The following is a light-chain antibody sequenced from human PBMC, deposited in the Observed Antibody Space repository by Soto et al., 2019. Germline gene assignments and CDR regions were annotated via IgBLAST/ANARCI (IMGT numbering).Light chain of an antibody. CDR2: ATS. J-gene: IGKJ4*01. CDR1: QGIRND. V-gene: IGKV1-6*01. Sequence: AIQVTQSPSSLSASVGDRVTITCRASQGIRNDLGWYQQKPGEPPKLLIYATSRLQSGVPSRFSGSGSGTDFTLTISRLQPEDSATYYCLQDYDYPLTFGGGTKVQIK. CDR3: LQDYDYPLT.